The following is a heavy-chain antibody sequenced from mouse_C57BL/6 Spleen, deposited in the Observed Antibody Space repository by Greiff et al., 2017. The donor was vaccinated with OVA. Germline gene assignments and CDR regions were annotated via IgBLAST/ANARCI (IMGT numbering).Heavy chain of an antibody. J-gene: IGHJ1*03. Sequence: VQLQQSGPELVKPGASVKISCKASGYAFSSSWMNWVKQRPGKGLEWIGRIYPGDGDTNYNGKFKGKATLTADKSSSTAYMQLSSLTSEDSAVYFCASITTVVAEYFDVWGTGTTVTVSS. D-gene: IGHD1-1*01. CDR3: ASITTVVAEYFDV. V-gene: IGHV1-82*01. CDR2: IYPGDGDT. CDR1: GYAFSSSW.